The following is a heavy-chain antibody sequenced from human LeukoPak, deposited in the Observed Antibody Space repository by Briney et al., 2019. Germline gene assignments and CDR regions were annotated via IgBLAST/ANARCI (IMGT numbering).Heavy chain of an antibody. CDR2: ISSSSSTI. J-gene: IGHJ4*02. CDR1: GLTFTNDV. CDR3: AKPRGKGWFGELLFDY. Sequence: GGSLRLSCAASGLTFTNDVMSWVRQAPGKGLEWVSYISSSSSTIYYADSVKGRFTISRDNAKNSLYLQMNSLRAEDTAVYYCAKPRGKGWFGELLFDYWGQGTLVTVSS. D-gene: IGHD3-10*01. V-gene: IGHV3-48*01.